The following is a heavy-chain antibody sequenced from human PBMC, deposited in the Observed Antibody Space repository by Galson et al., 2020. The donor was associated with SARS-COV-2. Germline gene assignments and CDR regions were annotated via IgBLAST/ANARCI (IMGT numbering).Heavy chain of an antibody. J-gene: IGHJ5*02. CDR2: FKSSFAGPTL. CDR3: TTGFGGTPGS. V-gene: IGHV3-15*07. D-gene: IGHD2-15*01. Sequence: VDPGSTFSDYWMNWVRQAPGKGLEWFGRFKSSFAGPTLDLAAPVRGRFTISRDDSKNTVYLQMNSLQTEDTAIYYCTTGFGGTPGSWGQGTLVTVSS. CDR1: GSTFSDYW.